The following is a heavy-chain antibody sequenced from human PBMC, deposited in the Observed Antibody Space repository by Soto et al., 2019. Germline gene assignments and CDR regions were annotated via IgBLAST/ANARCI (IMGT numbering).Heavy chain of an antibody. CDR2: IKSKTDGGTT. V-gene: IGHV3-15*01. D-gene: IGHD3-22*01. J-gene: IGHJ6*02. Sequence: GGSLRLSCAASGFTFSNAWISWVRQAPGKGLEWVGRIKSKTDGGTTDYAAPVKGRFTISRDDSKNTLYLQMNSLKTEDTAVYYCTTVSTMKYYYYYGIDVWGQGTTVTVSS. CDR1: GFTFSNAW. CDR3: TTVSTMKYYYYYGIDV.